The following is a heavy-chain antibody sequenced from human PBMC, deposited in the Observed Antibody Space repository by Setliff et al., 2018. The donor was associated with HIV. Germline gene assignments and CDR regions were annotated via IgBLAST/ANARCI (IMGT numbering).Heavy chain of an antibody. CDR3: ARAPGKEGSYRNYFDY. Sequence: LRLSCAASGFTLNSYSMNWVRQAPGKGLEWVSSISSSGGYILYADSVKGRFTISRDNSKNTLYLQMNSLRAEDTAVYYCARAPGKEGSYRNYFDYWGQGTLVTVSS. CDR1: GFTLNSYS. D-gene: IGHD1-26*01. V-gene: IGHV3-21*01. CDR2: ISSSGGYI. J-gene: IGHJ4*02.